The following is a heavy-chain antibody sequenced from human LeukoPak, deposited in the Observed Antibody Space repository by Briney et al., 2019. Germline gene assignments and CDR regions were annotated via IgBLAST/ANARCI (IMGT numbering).Heavy chain of an antibody. J-gene: IGHJ6*03. CDR3: ARLLPGYYYYMDV. Sequence: SETLSLTCTVSGGSISSYYWSWIRQPPGKGLEWIGYTYYSGSTNYNPSLKGRVTISVDTSKNQFSLKLSSVTAADTAVYYCARLLPGYYYYMDVWGKGTTVTVSS. V-gene: IGHV4-59*01. CDR2: TYYSGST. CDR1: GGSISSYY. D-gene: IGHD2-15*01.